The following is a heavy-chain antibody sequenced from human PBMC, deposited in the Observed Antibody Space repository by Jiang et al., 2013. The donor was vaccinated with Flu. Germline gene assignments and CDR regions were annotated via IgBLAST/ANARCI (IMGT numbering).Heavy chain of an antibody. Sequence: LVKPSETLSLTCTVSGGSISSYYWSWIRQPPGKGLEWIGYIYYSGSTNYNPSLKSRVTISVDTSKNQFSLKLSSVTAADTAVYYCARAPQWLVLDYWGQGTLVTVSS. CDR2: IYYSGST. V-gene: IGHV4-59*01. CDR1: GGSISSYY. J-gene: IGHJ4*02. D-gene: IGHD6-19*01. CDR3: ARAPQWLVLDY.